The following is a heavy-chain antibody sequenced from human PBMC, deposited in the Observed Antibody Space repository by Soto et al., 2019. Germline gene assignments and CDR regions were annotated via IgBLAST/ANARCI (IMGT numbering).Heavy chain of an antibody. J-gene: IGHJ5*02. D-gene: IGHD5-12*01. V-gene: IGHV6-1*01. CDR1: GDSVSSNTAS. CDR2: TYFRSKWYN. Sequence: SPTLSLTCAISGDSVSSNTASWNWIRQSPSRGLEWLGRTYFRSKWYNDYAVSVKSRIIINPDTSNNQFSLQLNSATPEDTAVYFCAKGDNLGPKTGYAFDPWGQGIMVTGS. CDR3: AKGDNLGPKTGYAFDP.